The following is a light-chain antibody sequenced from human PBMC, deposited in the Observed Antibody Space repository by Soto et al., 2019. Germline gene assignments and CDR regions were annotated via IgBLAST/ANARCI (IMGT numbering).Light chain of an antibody. CDR2: GAS. Sequence: EIVLTQSPGTLSLSPGERATLSCRASQSLSNSYLAWYQQTPGQAPRLLIYGASSRATGIPDRFSGGGSGTNFILTISRLEPEDFAVYYWQQYGSSPRTFGQGTKVEIK. CDR1: QSLSNSY. V-gene: IGKV3-20*01. CDR3: QQYGSSPRT. J-gene: IGKJ1*01.